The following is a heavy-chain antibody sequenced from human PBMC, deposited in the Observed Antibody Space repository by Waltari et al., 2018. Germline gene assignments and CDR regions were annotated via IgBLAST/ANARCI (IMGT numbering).Heavy chain of an antibody. D-gene: IGHD3-3*01. Sequence: QLQLQESGPGLVKPSETLSLTCTVSGGSISSSSYYWGWIRQPPGKGLEWIGSIYYSGSTYYNPSRKSRVTISVDTSKNQFSLKLSSVTAADTAVYYCARTYYDFWSGYPNWFDPWGQGTLVTVSS. V-gene: IGHV4-39*07. CDR2: IYYSGST. CDR3: ARTYYDFWSGYPNWFDP. CDR1: GGSISSSSYY. J-gene: IGHJ5*02.